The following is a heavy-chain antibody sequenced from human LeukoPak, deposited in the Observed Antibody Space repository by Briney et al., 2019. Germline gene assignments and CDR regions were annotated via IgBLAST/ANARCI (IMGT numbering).Heavy chain of an antibody. CDR3: AKEQAGIVVVPAARGSDY. D-gene: IGHD2-2*01. CDR1: GFTFSSYG. J-gene: IGHJ4*02. Sequence: GGSLRLSCAASGFTFSSYGMHGVRQAPGKGLEWVAVISYDGSNKYYADSVKGRFTISRDNSKDTLYLQMNSLRAEDTAVYYCAKEQAGIVVVPAARGSDYWGQGTQVNVSS. V-gene: IGHV3-30*18. CDR2: ISYDGSNK.